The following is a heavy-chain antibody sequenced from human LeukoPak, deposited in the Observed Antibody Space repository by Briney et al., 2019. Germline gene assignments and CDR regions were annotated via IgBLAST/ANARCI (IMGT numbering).Heavy chain of an antibody. Sequence: SETLSLTCAVYGGSFSGYYWSWIRQPPGKGLEWIGEINHSGSTNYNPSLKSRVTISVDTSKNQFSLKLSSVTAADTAVYHCARNRISEVKYCSSTSCYAGGAFDIRGQGTMVTVSS. CDR1: GGSFSGYY. CDR2: INHSGST. CDR3: ARNRISEVKYCSSTSCYAGGAFDI. J-gene: IGHJ3*02. V-gene: IGHV4-34*01. D-gene: IGHD2-2*01.